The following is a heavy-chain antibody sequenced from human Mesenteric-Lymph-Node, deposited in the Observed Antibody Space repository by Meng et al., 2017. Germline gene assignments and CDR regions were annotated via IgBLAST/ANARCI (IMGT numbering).Heavy chain of an antibody. CDR3: ARDWGDVRGGFDF. D-gene: IGHD3-10*02. Sequence: VPLQQAGPGLVKPPQTLSPTSAIAGDSVSSNSAAWNWIRQSPSRGLEWLGRTYYRSKYYNDYALSVKSRITINPDTSKNQFSLQLNSVTPEDTAIYYCARDWGDVRGGFDFWGQGTLVTVSS. CDR1: GDSVSSNSAA. J-gene: IGHJ4*02. V-gene: IGHV6-1*01. CDR2: TYYRSKYYN.